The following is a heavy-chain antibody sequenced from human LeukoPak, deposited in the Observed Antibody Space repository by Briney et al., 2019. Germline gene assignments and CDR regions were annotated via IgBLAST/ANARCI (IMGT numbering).Heavy chain of an antibody. Sequence: GASVKVSCKASGYTFTGYYMHWVRQAPGQGLEWMGWINPNSGGTNYAQKFQGRVTMTRDTSISTAYMELSRLRSDDTAVYYCARSPIFGGVIPPFDYWGQGTLVTVSS. CDR2: INPNSGGT. V-gene: IGHV1-2*02. D-gene: IGHD3-16*01. CDR1: GYTFTGYY. J-gene: IGHJ4*02. CDR3: ARSPIFGGVIPPFDY.